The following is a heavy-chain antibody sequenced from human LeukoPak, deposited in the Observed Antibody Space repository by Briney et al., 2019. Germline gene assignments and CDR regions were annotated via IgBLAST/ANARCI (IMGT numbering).Heavy chain of an antibody. V-gene: IGHV1-69*05. Sequence: SVKVSCKASGGTFSSYAISWVRQAPGQGLEWMGGIIPIFGTANYAQKFQGRVTITTDESTSTASMELSSLRSEDTAVYYCARGGSSSSSAHYWGQGTLVTVSS. CDR3: ARGGSSSSSAHY. CDR2: IIPIFGTA. J-gene: IGHJ4*02. CDR1: GGTFSSYA. D-gene: IGHD6-6*01.